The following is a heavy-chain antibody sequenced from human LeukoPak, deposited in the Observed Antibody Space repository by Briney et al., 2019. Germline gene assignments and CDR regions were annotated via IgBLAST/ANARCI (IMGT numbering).Heavy chain of an antibody. CDR2: ISGSSSYI. D-gene: IGHD3-22*01. CDR1: GFTFSSYT. Sequence: GGSLRLSCAASGFTFSSYTINWVRQAPGKGLEWVSSISGSSSYIYYADSLKGRFTISRDNAKNSLYLQMNSLRAEDTAVYYGARGSMITNYWGQGTLVTVSS. V-gene: IGHV3-21*01. J-gene: IGHJ4*02. CDR3: ARGSMITNY.